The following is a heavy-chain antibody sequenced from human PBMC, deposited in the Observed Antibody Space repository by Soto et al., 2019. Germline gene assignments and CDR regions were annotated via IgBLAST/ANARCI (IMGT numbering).Heavy chain of an antibody. D-gene: IGHD2-15*01. V-gene: IGHV4-59*01. CDR1: GGSISSYY. CDR3: ARALGGSGASCYVDNWFDP. CDR2: IYYSGST. J-gene: IGHJ5*02. Sequence: SETLSLTCTVSGGSISSYYWSWIRQPPGKGLEWIGYIYYSGSTNYNPSLKSRVTISVDTSKNQFSLKLSYVTAADTAVYYCARALGGSGASCYVDNWFDPWGPGTLVTVPQ.